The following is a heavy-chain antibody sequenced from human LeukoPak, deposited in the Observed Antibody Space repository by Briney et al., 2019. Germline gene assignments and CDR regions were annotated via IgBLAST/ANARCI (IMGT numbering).Heavy chain of an antibody. CDR3: AREMRYDFWSGYFLTDY. J-gene: IGHJ4*02. V-gene: IGHV3-21*01. D-gene: IGHD3-3*01. CDR2: ISSSSSYI. Sequence: GGSLRLSCAASGFTFSSYSMNWVRQAPGKGLEWVSSISSSSSYIYYADSVKGRFTISRDNAKNSLYLQMNSLRAEDTAVYYCAREMRYDFWSGYFLTDYWGQGTLVTVSS. CDR1: GFTFSSYS.